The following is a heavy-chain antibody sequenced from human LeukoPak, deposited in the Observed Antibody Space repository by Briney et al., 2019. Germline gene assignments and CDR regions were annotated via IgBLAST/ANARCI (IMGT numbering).Heavy chain of an antibody. CDR1: GFDFTSYV. CDR2: ITAGSSYI. J-gene: IGHJ4*02. V-gene: IGHV3-21*01. Sequence: PGGSLRLSCEVSGFDFTSYVMTWVRQAPGKGLEWVSSITAGSSYIDYTPSVEGRFTISRDNSKNPLFLHMNSLRAEDTALYYCARVGVSATNTPAFDYWGQGTLVTVSS. D-gene: IGHD2-15*01. CDR3: ARVGVSATNTPAFDY.